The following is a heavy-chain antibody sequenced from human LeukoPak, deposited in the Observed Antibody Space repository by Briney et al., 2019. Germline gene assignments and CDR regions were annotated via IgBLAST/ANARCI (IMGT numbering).Heavy chain of an antibody. Sequence: SETLSLTCTVSGGSIGSSNHYWGWIRQPPGKGLEWIGSIYYSGSIYYNPSLKSRVTISVDTSKNQFSLKLSSVTAADTAVYYCAVAYGMDVWGQGTTVTVSS. D-gene: IGHD5-12*01. V-gene: IGHV4-39*01. J-gene: IGHJ6*02. CDR2: IYYSGSI. CDR3: AVAYGMDV. CDR1: GGSIGSSNHY.